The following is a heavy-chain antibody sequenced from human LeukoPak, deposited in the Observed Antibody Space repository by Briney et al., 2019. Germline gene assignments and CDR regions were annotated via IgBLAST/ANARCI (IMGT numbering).Heavy chain of an antibody. CDR1: GFTFSSYE. CDR3: ARGASGIAFDI. V-gene: IGHV3-48*03. Sequence: GGSLRLSCAASGFTFSSYEMNWVRQAPGKGLEWVSYISSSGSTIYYADSEKGRFTISRDNAKNSLYLQMNSLRAEDTAVYYCARGASGIAFDIWGQGTMVTVSS. J-gene: IGHJ3*02. D-gene: IGHD1-1*01. CDR2: ISSSGSTI.